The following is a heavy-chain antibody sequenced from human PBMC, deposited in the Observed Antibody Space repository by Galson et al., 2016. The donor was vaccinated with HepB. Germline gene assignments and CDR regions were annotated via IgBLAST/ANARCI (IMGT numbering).Heavy chain of an antibody. CDR1: DESIMTHY. V-gene: IGHV4-59*11. CDR3: ARGTMFSYKWSFDS. J-gene: IGHJ4*02. Sequence: TLSLTCDVSDESIMTHYWSWIRQSPGKGLEWLGYTHSSGNSKYNPSLTSRVTMSLDTSRSRFSLRLRSVTAADTAVYFCARGTMFSYKWSFDSWGQGALVTVSS. CDR2: THSSGNS. D-gene: IGHD1-20*01.